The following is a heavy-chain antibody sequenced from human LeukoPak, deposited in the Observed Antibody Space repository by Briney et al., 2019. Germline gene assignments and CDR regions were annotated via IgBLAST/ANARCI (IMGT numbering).Heavy chain of an antibody. CDR2: ISGSGGGT. Sequence: GGSLRLSCATSGFTLSIYAMTWVRRAPGKGLEWVSSISGSGGGTYYADSVKGRFTISRDSSKSTLYLQMNSLRAEDTAVYYCAKKRVDGSGSYVYYYMDVWGKGTTVTVSS. J-gene: IGHJ6*03. V-gene: IGHV3-23*01. CDR3: AKKRVDGSGSYVYYYMDV. D-gene: IGHD3-10*01. CDR1: GFTLSIYA.